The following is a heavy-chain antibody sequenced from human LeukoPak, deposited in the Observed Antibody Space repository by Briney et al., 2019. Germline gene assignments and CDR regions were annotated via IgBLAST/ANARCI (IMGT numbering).Heavy chain of an antibody. CDR2: INHSGST. D-gene: IGHD3-10*01. CDR3: ARSSSSGNYYGSGSYPFDY. J-gene: IGHJ4*02. Sequence: PSETLSLTCAVYGGSFSGCYWSWIRQPPGKGLGWIGEINHSGSTNYNPSLKSRVTISVDTSKNQFSLKLSSVTAADTAVYYCARSSSSGNYYGSGSYPFDYWGQGTLVTVSS. V-gene: IGHV4-34*01. CDR1: GGSFSGCY.